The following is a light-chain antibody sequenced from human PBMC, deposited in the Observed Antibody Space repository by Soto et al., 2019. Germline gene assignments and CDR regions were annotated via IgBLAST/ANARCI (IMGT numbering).Light chain of an antibody. CDR1: QSVGTK. J-gene: IGKJ1*01. CDR2: GAS. Sequence: IVMTQSPATLSVSPGERANLSCRASQSVGTKLAWYQQTPGQAPRLLIYGASNRATGVPARISGSVSGTEFTLTTASLQSEDFAVYYCQQYSSWLWTFGQGTKVDIK. V-gene: IGKV3-15*01. CDR3: QQYSSWLWT.